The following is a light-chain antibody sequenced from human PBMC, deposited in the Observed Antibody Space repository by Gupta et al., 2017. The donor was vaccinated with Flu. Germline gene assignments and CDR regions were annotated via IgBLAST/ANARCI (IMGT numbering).Light chain of an antibody. CDR3: MQGADGPRA. J-gene: IGKJ1*01. CDR1: QGLVYSDSSTY. CDR2: PVS. Sequence: ATRGQAAAVSSRTSQGLVYSDSSTYLHWNQQRPGKSPRRLMYPVSCRDSGVPDRFSGSGSGTDFSLKISRVEAEDVGVYCCMQGADGPRAFGQGTKLDIK. V-gene: IGKV2-30*01.